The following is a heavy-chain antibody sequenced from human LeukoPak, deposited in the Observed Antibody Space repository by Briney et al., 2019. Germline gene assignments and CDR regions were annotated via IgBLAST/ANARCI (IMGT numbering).Heavy chain of an antibody. Sequence: GGSLRLSCAASGFPFSAYEMNWVRQAPGKGLEWVSYIGSSGSTVYYADSVKGRFTISRDNAKNSLYMQMESLRDEDTAIYYCARDTLEYSNDPDALDIWGQGTMVTVSS. J-gene: IGHJ3*02. CDR1: GFPFSAYE. D-gene: IGHD6-6*01. CDR2: IGSSGSTV. V-gene: IGHV3-48*03. CDR3: ARDTLEYSNDPDALDI.